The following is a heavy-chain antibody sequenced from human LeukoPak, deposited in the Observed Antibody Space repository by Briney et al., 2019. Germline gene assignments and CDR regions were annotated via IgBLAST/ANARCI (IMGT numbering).Heavy chain of an antibody. CDR2: INPKSGDT. D-gene: IGHD6-19*01. J-gene: IGHJ4*02. V-gene: IGHV1-2*02. CDR3: ARDSHYNSGWYAIDH. CDR1: GYTFTGYY. Sequence: ASVKVSCKASGYTFTGYYIHSVRQAPGQGLEWMGWINPKSGDTRYAQKFQGRVTMTRDTSISTAYMELSILRSDDTAFYYCARDSHYNSGWYAIDHWGQGTLVTVSS.